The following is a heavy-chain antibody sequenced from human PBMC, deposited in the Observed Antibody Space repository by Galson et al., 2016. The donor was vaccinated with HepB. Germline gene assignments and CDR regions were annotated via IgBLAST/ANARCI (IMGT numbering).Heavy chain of an antibody. D-gene: IGHD2/OR15-2a*01. CDR3: VRERAGIWDNFDY. Sequence: SLRLSCAASGFSFSSFAMHWVRQPPGKGPEWVAIISYDGSSKSYADSVKGRFTISRDNSKNTLHLQMNSLRAEDTALYYCVRERAGIWDNFDYWGQGALVTVSS. CDR1: GFSFSSFA. V-gene: IGHV3-30-3*01. CDR2: ISYDGSSK. J-gene: IGHJ4*02.